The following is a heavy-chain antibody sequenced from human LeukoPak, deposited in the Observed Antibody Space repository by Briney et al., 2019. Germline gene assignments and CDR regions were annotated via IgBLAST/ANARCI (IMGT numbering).Heavy chain of an antibody. D-gene: IGHD3-3*01. J-gene: IGHJ4*02. V-gene: IGHV4-59*01. CDR1: GGSISSYY. CDR3: ARTNYDFWSGFDY. Sequence: SETLSLTCTVSGGSISSYYWSWIRQPPGKGLKWIGYIYYSGSTNYNPSLKSRVTISVDTSKNQFSLKLSSVTAADTAVYYCARTNYDFWSGFDYWGQGTLVTVSS. CDR2: IYYSGST.